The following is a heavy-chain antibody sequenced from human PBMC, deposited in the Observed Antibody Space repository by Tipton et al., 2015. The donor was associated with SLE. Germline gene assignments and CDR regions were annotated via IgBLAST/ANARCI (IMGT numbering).Heavy chain of an antibody. V-gene: IGHV4-34*01. CDR3: ARGKKGTVFGVTRDPGVPNQSCHYLDV. CDR1: GGSFSGYC. J-gene: IGHJ6*04. D-gene: IGHD3-3*01. CDR2: INYSGST. Sequence: TLSLTCAVYGGSFSGYCWSWIRQPPGKGLEWIGEINYSGSTNYNPSLKSRVTISVDTSKNQFSLKLSSVTAADSAVYYCARGKKGTVFGVTRDPGVPNQSCHYLDVWGKGTTVNVSS.